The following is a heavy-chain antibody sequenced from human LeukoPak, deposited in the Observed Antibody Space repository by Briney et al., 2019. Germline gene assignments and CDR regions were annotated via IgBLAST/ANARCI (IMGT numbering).Heavy chain of an antibody. V-gene: IGHV3-43*01. CDR3: ARDRVDDYFFFDF. Sequence: GGSLRLSCAASGFTLDDYAMHWVRQAPGKGLEWVSLISWDGAWTYYTDSVKGRFTVSRDSSKNSLYLQMNSLRNEDTALYYCARDRVDDYFFFDFWGQGTLVTVSS. D-gene: IGHD2/OR15-2a*01. J-gene: IGHJ4*02. CDR1: GFTLDDYA. CDR2: ISWDGAWT.